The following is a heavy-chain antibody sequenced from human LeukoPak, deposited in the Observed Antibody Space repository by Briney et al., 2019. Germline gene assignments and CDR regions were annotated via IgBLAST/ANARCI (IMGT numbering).Heavy chain of an antibody. CDR1: GDSVSSNSAA. Sequence: SQTLSLTCGISGDSVSSNSAAWNWIRQSPSRGLEWLGRTYYRSKWYNDYAVSVKSRITINPDTSKNQFSLQLNSVTPEDTAVYYYARQYDSSGFYFLYFDYWGQGTLVTVSS. D-gene: IGHD3-22*01. J-gene: IGHJ4*02. CDR2: TYYRSKWYN. V-gene: IGHV6-1*01. CDR3: ARQYDSSGFYFLYFDY.